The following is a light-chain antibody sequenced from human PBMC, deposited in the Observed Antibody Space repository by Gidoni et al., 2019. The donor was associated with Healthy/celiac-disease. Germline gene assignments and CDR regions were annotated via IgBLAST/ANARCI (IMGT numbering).Light chain of an antibody. CDR1: SSNIGAGYD. CDR2: GNS. V-gene: IGLV1-40*01. Sequence: QSVLTQPPSVSGAPGHRVTISCTGSSSNIGAGYDVHWYQKLPGTAPKLLIYGNSNRPSGVPDRFSGSKSGTSASLAITGLQAEDEADYYCQSYDSSLSGSVFGGGTKLTVL. CDR3: QSYDSSLSGSV. J-gene: IGLJ2*01.